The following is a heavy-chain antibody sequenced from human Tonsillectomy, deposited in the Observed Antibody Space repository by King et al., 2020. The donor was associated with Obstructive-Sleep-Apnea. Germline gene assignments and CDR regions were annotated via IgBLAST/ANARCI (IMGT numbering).Heavy chain of an antibody. CDR3: ARTRNWNDAVDY. Sequence: TLKESGPALVKPTQTLTLTCSVSGFSLSTSGMCVSWIRQPPGKALEWLALIDWDDVKYYSTSLKTSLTISKDTTKNQVVLTMTNMEPVDTATYYCARTRNWNDAVDYWGQGTLVTVSS. D-gene: IGHD1-1*01. CDR1: GFSLSTSGMC. V-gene: IGHV2-70*01. J-gene: IGHJ4*02. CDR2: IDWDDVK.